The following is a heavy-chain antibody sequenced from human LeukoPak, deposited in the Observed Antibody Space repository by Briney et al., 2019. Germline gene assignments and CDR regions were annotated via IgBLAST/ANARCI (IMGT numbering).Heavy chain of an antibody. CDR2: ISSSGSTI. CDR3: ARGDSYVLDY. V-gene: IGHV3-48*03. J-gene: IGHJ4*02. D-gene: IGHD3-16*01. CDR1: GFTFSSYE. Sequence: PGGSLRLSCAASGFTFSSYEMNWVRQAPGKGLEWVSYISSSGSTIYYADSVKGRFTISRDNAKNSPYLQMNSLRAEDTAVYYCARGDSYVLDYWGQGTLVTVSS.